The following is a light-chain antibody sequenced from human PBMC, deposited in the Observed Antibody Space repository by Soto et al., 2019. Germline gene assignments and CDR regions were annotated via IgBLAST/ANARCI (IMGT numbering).Light chain of an antibody. Sequence: EIVLTQSPGTLSLSPGERATLSCRASQSVSSNFLAWYQQKPGQAPRLVIYAASTRATGIPDRFSGSGSGTEFTLTISSLQSEDFAVYYCQQYNNWPRTFGQGTKVDIK. CDR2: AAS. J-gene: IGKJ1*01. CDR3: QQYNNWPRT. CDR1: QSVSSN. V-gene: IGKV3-15*01.